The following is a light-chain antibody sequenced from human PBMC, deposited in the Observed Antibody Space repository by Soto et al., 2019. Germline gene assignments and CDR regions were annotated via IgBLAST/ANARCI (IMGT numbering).Light chain of an antibody. CDR3: ATFDDSVTHYV. CDR2: KNN. J-gene: IGLJ1*01. Sequence: QSVLTLPPSASGTPGQRVTISCSGSSSNIGSNFVYWYQQLPGTAPKLLIFKNNHRPSGVPDRFSCSKSGTSASLAISGLRYGDEADYYCATFDDSVTHYVLASGTKVTVL. CDR1: SSNIGSNF. V-gene: IGLV1-47*01.